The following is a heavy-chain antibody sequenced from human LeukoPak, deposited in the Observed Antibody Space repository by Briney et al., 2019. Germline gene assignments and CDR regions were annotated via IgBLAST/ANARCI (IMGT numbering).Heavy chain of an antibody. D-gene: IGHD3-22*01. V-gene: IGHV1-8*01. CDR3: ARGRHYYDSSGYYPLDF. J-gene: IGHJ4*02. Sequence: ASVKVSCKASGYTFTSYDINWVRQATGQGLEWMGWMSPNSGNTGYAQKFQGRVTMTRNTSISTAYMELSSLRSEDTAVYYCARGRHYYDSSGYYPLDFWGQGTLVTVSS. CDR1: GYTFTSYD. CDR2: MSPNSGNT.